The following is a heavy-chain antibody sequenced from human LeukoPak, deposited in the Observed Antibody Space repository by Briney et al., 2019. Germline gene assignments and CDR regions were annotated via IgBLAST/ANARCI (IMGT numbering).Heavy chain of an antibody. V-gene: IGHV1-69*13. CDR3: ARASRSGKWIPFDP. CDR1: GDTFSNQA. Sequence: GASVKVSCKASGDTFSNQAINWVRQAPGQGLEWMGGIIPIFGTTTYAQKFQGRITMTADEVSSTVYMELNSLRSEDTAVYYCARASRSGKWIPFDPWGQGTLVTVSS. J-gene: IGHJ5*02. CDR2: IIPIFGTT. D-gene: IGHD5-18*01.